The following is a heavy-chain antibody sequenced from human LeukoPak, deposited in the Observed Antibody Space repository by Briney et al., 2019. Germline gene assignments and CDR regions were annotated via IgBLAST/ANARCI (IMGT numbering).Heavy chain of an antibody. CDR2: INTDGSST. J-gene: IGHJ3*02. V-gene: IGHV3-74*01. CDR3: ARANPVLYVDI. D-gene: IGHD2-2*02. Sequence: GGSLRLSCAASGFTFSSYNMNWVRQAPGKGLVWVSRINTDGSSTSYADSVKGRFTISRDNAKNTLYLQMNSLRAEDTAVYYCARANPVLYVDIWGQGTMVTVSS. CDR1: GFTFSSYN.